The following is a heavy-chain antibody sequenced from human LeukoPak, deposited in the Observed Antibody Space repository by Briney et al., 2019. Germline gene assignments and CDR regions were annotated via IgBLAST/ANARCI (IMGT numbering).Heavy chain of an antibody. Sequence: GGSLRLPCAASGFPFISYTIHWLRQAPGKGLEWVLSISSRGSYIYYADSVMGRFTISRDNAKNSLYLQMNSLTAEDAAVYYCARAEYAYGPRGFDFWGQGTLVTVS. J-gene: IGHJ4*02. CDR1: GFPFISYT. V-gene: IGHV3-21*01. CDR2: ISSRGSYI. CDR3: ARAEYAYGPRGFDF. D-gene: IGHD3-10*01.